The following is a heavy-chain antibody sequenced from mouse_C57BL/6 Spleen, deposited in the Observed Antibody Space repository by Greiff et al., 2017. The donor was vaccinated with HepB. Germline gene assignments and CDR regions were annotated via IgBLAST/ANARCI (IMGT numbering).Heavy chain of an antibody. J-gene: IGHJ3*01. CDR2: INPNNGGT. CDR3: GPVYYDYDDGFAY. D-gene: IGHD2-4*01. V-gene: IGHV1-22*01. Sequence: VQLQQSGPELVKPGASVKMSCKASGYTFTDYNMHWVKQSHGKSLEWIGYINPNNGGTSYNQKFKGKATLTVNKSSSTAYMELRSLTSEDSAVYYCGPVYYDYDDGFAYRGQGTLVTVSA. CDR1: GYTFTDYN.